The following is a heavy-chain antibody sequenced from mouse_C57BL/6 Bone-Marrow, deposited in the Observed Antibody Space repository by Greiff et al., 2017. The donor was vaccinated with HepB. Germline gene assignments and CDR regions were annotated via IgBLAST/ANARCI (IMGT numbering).Heavy chain of an antibody. V-gene: IGHV3-8*01. CDR3: ARYYYDYDGGDWYFDV. Sequence: EVKLVESGPGLAKPSQTLSLTCSVTGYSITSDYWNWIRKFPGNKLEYMGYISYSGSTYYNPSLKSRISITRDTSKNQYYLQLNSVTTEDTATYYCARYYYDYDGGDWYFDVWGTGTTVTVSS. J-gene: IGHJ1*03. D-gene: IGHD2-4*01. CDR2: ISYSGST. CDR1: GYSITSDY.